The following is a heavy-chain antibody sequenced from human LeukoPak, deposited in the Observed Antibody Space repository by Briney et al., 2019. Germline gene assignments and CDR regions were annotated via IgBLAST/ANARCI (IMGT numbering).Heavy chain of an antibody. CDR2: ISSSSTTI. CDR1: GFTFSSYS. Sequence: GGSLRLSCAASGFTFSSYSMMWVRQAPGKGLEWVSYISSSSTTIHYADSVKGRFTISRDNAKNSVYLQMNSLRAEDTAVYYCARVSDISVAAYFDYWGQGTLVTVSS. J-gene: IGHJ4*02. D-gene: IGHD6-19*01. CDR3: ARVSDISVAAYFDY. V-gene: IGHV3-48*01.